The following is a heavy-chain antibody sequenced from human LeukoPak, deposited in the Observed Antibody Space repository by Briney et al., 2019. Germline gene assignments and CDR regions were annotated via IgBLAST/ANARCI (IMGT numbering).Heavy chain of an antibody. Sequence: TLSLTCTVSGGSISSGSYYWSWIRQPAGKGLEWIGRIYTSGSTNYNPSLKSRVTISVDTSKNQFSLKLSSVTAADTAVYYCARVPAAGTRAFDIWGQGTMVTVSS. CDR3: ARVPAAGTRAFDI. D-gene: IGHD6-13*01. CDR1: GGSISSGSYY. V-gene: IGHV4-61*02. J-gene: IGHJ3*02. CDR2: IYTSGST.